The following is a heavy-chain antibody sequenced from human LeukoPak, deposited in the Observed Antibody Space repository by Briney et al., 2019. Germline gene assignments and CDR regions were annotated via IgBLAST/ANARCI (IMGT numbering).Heavy chain of an antibody. CDR3: ATFNRGGSRIPYFDY. CDR1: GFTFSSYA. V-gene: IGHV3-23*01. Sequence: PGGSLRLSCAASGFTFSSYAMSWVRQAPGKGLEWVSAISGSGGSTYYADSVKGRFTISRDNAKNSLYLQMNSLRAEDTAVYYCATFNRGGSRIPYFDYWGQGTLVTVSS. D-gene: IGHD1-26*01. CDR2: ISGSGGST. J-gene: IGHJ4*02.